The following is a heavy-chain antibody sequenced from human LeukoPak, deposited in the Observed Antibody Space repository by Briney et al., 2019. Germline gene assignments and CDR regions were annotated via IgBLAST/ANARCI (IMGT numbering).Heavy chain of an antibody. J-gene: IGHJ3*01. Sequence: SETLSLTCTVSGGSMSSSRYYWGWIRQPPGTGLEWIGSIYYSGNTYYTPSLKSRVTISSDTSKNQFSLKLSSVTAADTAVYYCVRDEVATITAFDFWGQGTTVTVSS. V-gene: IGHV4-39*07. CDR3: VRDEVATITAFDF. CDR1: GGSMSSSRYY. CDR2: IYYSGNT. D-gene: IGHD5-12*01.